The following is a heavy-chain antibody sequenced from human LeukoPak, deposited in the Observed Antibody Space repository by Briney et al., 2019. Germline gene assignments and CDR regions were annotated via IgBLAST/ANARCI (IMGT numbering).Heavy chain of an antibody. V-gene: IGHV3-23*01. D-gene: IGHD5-18*01. CDR2: ISGSGGST. CDR1: AFTVSNYS. Sequence: AGYLTCSCAGAAFTVSNYSMGWVRPGPGLGLKGVSDISGSGGSTYYADSVKGRLTISRDNSKNTLYLQMNSLRAEDTAVYYCASRDTAMVAFDYWGQGTLVTVSS. J-gene: IGHJ4*02. CDR3: ASRDTAMVAFDY.